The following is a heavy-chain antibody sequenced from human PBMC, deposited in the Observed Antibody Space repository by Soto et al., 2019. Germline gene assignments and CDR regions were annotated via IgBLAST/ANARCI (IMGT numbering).Heavy chain of an antibody. CDR3: ARRYYDSSFYYGMDV. CDR1: GYSFTSYW. CDR2: IDPSDSYT. V-gene: IGHV5-10-1*01. Sequence: PGESLKISCKGSGYSFTSYWISWVRQMPGKGLEWMGRIDPSDSYTNYSPSFQGHATISADKSISTAYLQWSGLKASDTAMYYCARRYYDSSFYYGMDVWGQGTTVTVSS. D-gene: IGHD3-22*01. J-gene: IGHJ6*02.